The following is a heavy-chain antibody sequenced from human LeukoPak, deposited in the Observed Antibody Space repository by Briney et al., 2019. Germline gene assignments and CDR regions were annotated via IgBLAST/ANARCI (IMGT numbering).Heavy chain of an antibody. Sequence: ASVKVSCKASGYTFTSYDIDWVRQATGQGLEWMGWMNPNSGNTGYAQKFQGRVTTTRNTSISTAYMELRSLRSEDTAVYYCARSIFGVVILNYWGQGTLVTVSS. CDR2: MNPNSGNT. D-gene: IGHD3-3*01. CDR1: GYTFTSYD. V-gene: IGHV1-8*01. CDR3: ARSIFGVVILNY. J-gene: IGHJ4*02.